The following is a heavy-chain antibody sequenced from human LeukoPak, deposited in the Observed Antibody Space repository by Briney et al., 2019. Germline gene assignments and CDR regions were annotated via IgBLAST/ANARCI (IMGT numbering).Heavy chain of an antibody. CDR2: ISGSGGST. D-gene: IGHD3-22*01. CDR1: GFTFSSYA. Sequence: GGSLRLSCAASGFTFSSYAMSWVRQAPGKGLEWVSAISGSGGSTYYADSVKGQFTISRDNSKNTLYLQMNSLRAEDTAVYYCAKEKENFYDSSGDYWGQGTLVTVSS. J-gene: IGHJ4*02. CDR3: AKEKENFYDSSGDY. V-gene: IGHV3-23*01.